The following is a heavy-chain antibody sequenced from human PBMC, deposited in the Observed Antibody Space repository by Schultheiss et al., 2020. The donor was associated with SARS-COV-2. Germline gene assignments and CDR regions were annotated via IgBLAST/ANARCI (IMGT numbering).Heavy chain of an antibody. Sequence: SETLSLTCTVSGGSISSSSYYWGWIRQPPGKGLEWIGSIYYSGSTYYNPSLKSRVTISVDTSKNQFSLKLSSVTAADTAVYYCARARIVVVTAIPKTLFDYWGQGTLVTVSS. V-gene: IGHV4-39*01. CDR2: IYYSGST. J-gene: IGHJ4*02. CDR3: ARARIVVVTAIPKTLFDY. D-gene: IGHD2-21*02. CDR1: GGSISSSSYY.